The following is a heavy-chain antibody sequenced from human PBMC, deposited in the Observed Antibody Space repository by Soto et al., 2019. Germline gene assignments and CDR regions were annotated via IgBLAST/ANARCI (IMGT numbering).Heavy chain of an antibody. CDR1: GFSLSTSGVG. CDR3: AHSPRGHYEVFFDY. CDR2: IYWDDDK. J-gene: IGHJ4*02. D-gene: IGHD4-17*01. V-gene: IGHV2-5*02. Sequence: QITLKESGPTLVKPTQTLTLTCTFSGFSLSTSGVGVAWIRQPPGKALEWLALIYWDDDKPYNPSLKSRLTITADTSKTQVALTMTNMDPVDTATYYCAHSPRGHYEVFFDYWGQGILVTVSS.